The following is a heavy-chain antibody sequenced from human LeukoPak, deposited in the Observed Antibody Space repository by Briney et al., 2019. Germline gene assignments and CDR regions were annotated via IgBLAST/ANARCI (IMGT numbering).Heavy chain of an antibody. CDR1: GFTCSSYE. CDR3: ARDSYYDSSGYPDY. Sequence: GGSLRLSCAASGFTCSSYEMNWVRQAPGKGLEWVSYISSSGSTIYYADSVKGRFTISRDNAKNSLYLQMNSLRAEDTAVYYCARDSYYDSSGYPDYWGQGTLVTVSS. CDR2: ISSSGSTI. J-gene: IGHJ4*02. V-gene: IGHV3-48*03. D-gene: IGHD3-22*01.